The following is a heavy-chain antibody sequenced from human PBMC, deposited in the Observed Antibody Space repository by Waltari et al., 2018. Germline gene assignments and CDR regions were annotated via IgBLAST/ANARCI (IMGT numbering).Heavy chain of an antibody. CDR1: GGSISSSNW. CDR2: IYHSGST. V-gene: IGHV4-4*02. J-gene: IGHJ4*02. CDR3: ARDHREGSSWYGYDY. Sequence: QVQLQESGPGLVKPSGTLSLTCAVSGGSISSSNWWSWVRQPPGKGLEWSGEIYHSGSTNYNPSLKSRVTISVDKAKNQFSLKLSSVTAADTAVYYCARDHREGSSWYGYDYWGQGTLVTVSS. D-gene: IGHD6-13*01.